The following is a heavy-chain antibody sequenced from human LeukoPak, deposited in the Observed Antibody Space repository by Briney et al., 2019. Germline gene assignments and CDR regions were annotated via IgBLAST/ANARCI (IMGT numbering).Heavy chain of an antibody. CDR3: ARVGGITLALAPSPFPDYNYYYMDV. CDR2: IYYSGST. J-gene: IGHJ6*03. V-gene: IGHV4-39*01. D-gene: IGHD3-22*01. CDR1: GGSISSNSYY. Sequence: KPSETPSLPCAVSGGSISSNSYYWGWIRQPPGKGLEWIGSIYYSGSTYYNPSLKSRVTISVDTSKNQFSLKLSSVTAADTAVYYCARVGGITLALAPSPFPDYNYYYMDVWGKGTTVTVSS.